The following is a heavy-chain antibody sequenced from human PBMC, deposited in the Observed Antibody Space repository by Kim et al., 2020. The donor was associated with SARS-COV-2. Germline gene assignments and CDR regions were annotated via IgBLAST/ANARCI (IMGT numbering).Heavy chain of an antibody. J-gene: IGHJ6*02. CDR2: T. V-gene: IGHV3-43D*03. CDR3: AKEPRGGMDV. Sequence: TYYGGTVKGRFTVTRGNSKNSLHLQMNSLRAEDSGLYYCAKEPRGGMDVWGQGTTVTVSS.